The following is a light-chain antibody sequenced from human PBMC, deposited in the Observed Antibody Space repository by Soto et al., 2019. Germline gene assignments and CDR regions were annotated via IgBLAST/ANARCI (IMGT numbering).Light chain of an antibody. J-gene: IGLJ7*01. CDR3: GTWYSSLSVAV. CDR1: SSNIGDNY. Sequence: QSELTQPPSVSAAAGQKVTIYCYGSSSNIGDNYVSWYQQVPGTAPKLLIYDNDQRSSGTPDRFSAYKSGTSATLGITGLQTGDEADYYCGTWYSSLSVAVFGGGTQLTVL. V-gene: IGLV1-51*01. CDR2: DND.